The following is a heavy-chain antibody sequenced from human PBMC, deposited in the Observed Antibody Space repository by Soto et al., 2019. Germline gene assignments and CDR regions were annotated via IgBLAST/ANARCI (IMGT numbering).Heavy chain of an antibody. CDR1: CGSISSNNYY. Sequence: SASLSLAYTVSCGSISSNNYYWAWIRQPPGKGLEWIGTIYYSGSTYYNPSLKSRVTMYADTSKNQFSLTLRSVTAADTAVYYCARKDFWSGYYDPNFDYWGQGTQVTVSS. V-gene: IGHV4-39*01. CDR3: ARKDFWSGYYDPNFDY. CDR2: IYYSGST. J-gene: IGHJ4*02. D-gene: IGHD3-3*01.